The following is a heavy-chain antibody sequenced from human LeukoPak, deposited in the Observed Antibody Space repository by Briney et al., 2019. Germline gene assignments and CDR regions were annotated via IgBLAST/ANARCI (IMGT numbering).Heavy chain of an antibody. V-gene: IGHV4-34*01. CDR2: INHSGST. D-gene: IGHD6-19*01. J-gene: IGHJ4*02. Sequence: PSKTLSLTCAVYGGSFSGYYWSWIRQPPGKGLEWIGEINHSGSTNYNPSLKSRVTISVDTSKNQFSLKLSSVTAADTAVYYCARDEYSSGWYAYWGQGTLVTVSS. CDR1: GGSFSGYY. CDR3: ARDEYSSGWYAY.